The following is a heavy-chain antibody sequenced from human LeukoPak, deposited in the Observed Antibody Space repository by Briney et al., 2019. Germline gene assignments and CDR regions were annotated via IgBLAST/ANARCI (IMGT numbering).Heavy chain of an antibody. CDR3: ASHGGAFDI. D-gene: IGHD4-23*01. CDR2: IYPGDSDT. J-gene: IGHJ3*02. CDR1: GYSFTSYW. Sequence: GESLKISCQGSGYSFTSYWIGWVRQMPGKGLEWMGFIYPGDSDTKYSPSFQGQVTMSADRSISIAYLQWSSLKASDTAMYYCASHGGAFDIWGQGTMVTVSS. V-gene: IGHV5-51*01.